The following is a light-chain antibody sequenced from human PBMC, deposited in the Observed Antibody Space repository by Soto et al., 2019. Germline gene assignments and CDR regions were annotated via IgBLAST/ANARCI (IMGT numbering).Light chain of an antibody. CDR3: QQYNNWPQT. V-gene: IGKV3-20*01. CDR2: GAS. Sequence: EVVLTQSPGTLSLSPGDRATLSCRASQSVSSSYLAWYQQKPGQAPRLLIYGASSRATGIPDRFSGSGSGTDFTLTISRLEPEDFAVYYCQQYNNWPQTFGQGTKVDIK. J-gene: IGKJ1*01. CDR1: QSVSSSY.